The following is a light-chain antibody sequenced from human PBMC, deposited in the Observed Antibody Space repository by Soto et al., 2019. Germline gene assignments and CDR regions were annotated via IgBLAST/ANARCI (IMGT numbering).Light chain of an antibody. CDR3: QQRRNWPST. V-gene: IGKV3-11*01. CDR1: QSVSSD. J-gene: IGKJ5*01. Sequence: EVVLTQSPATLSLSPGERATLSCRASQSVSSDLVWYQQKPGQAPRLLIYDASNRATGLPARFSGSGSGTDFTRTSSSLEPEEFAVYYCQQRRNWPSTFGQGTRLEIK. CDR2: DAS.